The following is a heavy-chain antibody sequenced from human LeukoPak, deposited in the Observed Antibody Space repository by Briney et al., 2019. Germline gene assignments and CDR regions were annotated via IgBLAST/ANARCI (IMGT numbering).Heavy chain of an antibody. V-gene: IGHV3-66*01. CDR3: ARDPLDYGDYGY. Sequence: GESLRLSCAASGFTVSSNYMSWVRQAPGKGLEWVSVIYSGGSTYYADSVKGRFTISRDNSKNTLYLQMNSLRAEDTAVYYCARDPLDYGDYGYWGQGTLVTVSS. D-gene: IGHD4-17*01. CDR1: GFTVSSNY. J-gene: IGHJ4*02. CDR2: IYSGGST.